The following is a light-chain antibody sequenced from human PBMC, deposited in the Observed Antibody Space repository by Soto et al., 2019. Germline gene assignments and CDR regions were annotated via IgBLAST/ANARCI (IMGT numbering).Light chain of an antibody. Sequence: IVLTQSPDTLSFSPGEIATLSCRASQSVGTRLAWYQHKTGQAPSLLMSGASSRATGIPDRFSGSGSETDFTPTISRLEPEDFALYYCQHYQVGQPIAFGRGTRLEIK. CDR3: QHYQVGQPIA. V-gene: IGKV3-20*01. CDR1: QSVGTR. CDR2: GAS. J-gene: IGKJ5*01.